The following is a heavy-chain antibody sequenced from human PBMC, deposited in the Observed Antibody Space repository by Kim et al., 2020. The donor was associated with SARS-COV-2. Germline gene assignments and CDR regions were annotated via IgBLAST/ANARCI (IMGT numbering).Heavy chain of an antibody. Sequence: GRSLRLSCAASGFIFGDFYFNWIRQAPGKGREWVASITTTGDTIFYADSVRGRFTVSRDNAKNSLYLLMNSRRVEDTAVYYCARDRSLPGEWGQRTLVT. CDR3: ARDRSLPGE. CDR1: GFIFGDFY. D-gene: IGHD3-10*01. CDR2: ITTTGDTI. V-gene: IGHV3-11*01. J-gene: IGHJ4*02.